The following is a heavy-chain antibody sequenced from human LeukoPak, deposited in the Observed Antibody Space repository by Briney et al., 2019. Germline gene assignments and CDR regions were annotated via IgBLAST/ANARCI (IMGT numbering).Heavy chain of an antibody. CDR1: GGTFSSYA. D-gene: IGHD3-3*01. CDR3: ATGSRLGAYYDFWSGYSGNWFDP. V-gene: IGHV1-69*04. CDR2: IIPILGIA. J-gene: IGHJ5*02. Sequence: ASVKVSCKASGGTFSSYAISWVRQAPGQGLEWMGRIIPILGIANYAQKFQGRVTITADKSTSTAYMELSSLRSEDTAVYYCATGSRLGAYYDFWSGYSGNWFDPWDQGTLVTVSS.